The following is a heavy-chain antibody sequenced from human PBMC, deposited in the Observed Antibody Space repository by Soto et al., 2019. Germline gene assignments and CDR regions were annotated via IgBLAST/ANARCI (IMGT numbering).Heavy chain of an antibody. V-gene: IGHV4-59*01. CDR3: ASDNILTVYPYYYYGMDV. Sequence: SETLSLTCTVSGGSISTYYWTWIRQPPGKGLEWIGHIYYSGTTSSNPSLKSRVTLSVDTSKDQFSLRLSSVTAADTAVYYSASDNILTVYPYYYYGMDVWGQGTTVTVSS. CDR2: IYYSGTT. D-gene: IGHD3-9*01. CDR1: GGSISTYY. J-gene: IGHJ6*02.